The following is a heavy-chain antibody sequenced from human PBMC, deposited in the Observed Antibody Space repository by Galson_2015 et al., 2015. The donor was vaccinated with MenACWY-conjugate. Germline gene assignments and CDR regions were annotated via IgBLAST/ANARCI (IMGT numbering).Heavy chain of an antibody. Sequence: SVKVSCKASGYTFTSYGISWVRQAPGQGLEWMGWISAYNGNTNYAQKLQGRVTMTTDTSTSTAYMELRSLRSDDTAVYYCARDAPSYYDILTGYPIYYYGMDVWGQGTTVTVSS. V-gene: IGHV1-18*04. CDR3: ARDAPSYYDILTGYPIYYYGMDV. D-gene: IGHD3-9*01. J-gene: IGHJ6*02. CDR2: ISAYNGNT. CDR1: GYTFTSYG.